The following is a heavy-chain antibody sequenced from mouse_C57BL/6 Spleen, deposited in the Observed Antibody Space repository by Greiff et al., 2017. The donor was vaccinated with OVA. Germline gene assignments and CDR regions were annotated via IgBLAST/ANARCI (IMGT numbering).Heavy chain of an antibody. CDR1: GFTFSDYG. J-gene: IGHJ4*01. CDR2: ISSGSSTI. V-gene: IGHV5-17*01. Sequence: EVKLVESGGGLVKPGGSLKLSCAASGFTFSDYGMHWVRQAPEKGLEWVAYISSGSSTIYYADTVKGRFTISRDNAKTTLFLQMTSLRSEDTARYYCARGGRYAMDYWGQGTSVTVSS. CDR3: ARGGRYAMDY.